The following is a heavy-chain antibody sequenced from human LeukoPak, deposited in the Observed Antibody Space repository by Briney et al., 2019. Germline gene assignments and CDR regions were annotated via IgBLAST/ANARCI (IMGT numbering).Heavy chain of an antibody. D-gene: IGHD5-18*01. Sequence: ASVKVSCKASGGTFSNYAINWGRQAPGQGGEWMGGITPIFGTANYLQKFQGRVTITADESTRTAYMELSRLRSEDTAIYYCARASSDDTAMATPFAYWGQGTLVTVSS. J-gene: IGHJ4*02. CDR3: ARASSDDTAMATPFAY. CDR2: ITPIFGTA. CDR1: GGTFSNYA. V-gene: IGHV1-69*13.